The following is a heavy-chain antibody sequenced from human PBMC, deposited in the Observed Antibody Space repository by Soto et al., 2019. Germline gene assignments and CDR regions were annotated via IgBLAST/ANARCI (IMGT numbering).Heavy chain of an antibody. CDR1: GGSISSGGYS. Sequence: PSETLSLTCAVSGGSISSGGYSWSWIRQPPGKGLEWIGYIYHSGSTYYNPSLKSRVTISVDRSKNQFSLKLSSVTAADTAVYYCARGGRTTVTFFDYWGQGTLVTVSS. V-gene: IGHV4-30-2*01. J-gene: IGHJ4*02. CDR2: IYHSGST. CDR3: ARGGRTTVTFFDY. D-gene: IGHD4-17*01.